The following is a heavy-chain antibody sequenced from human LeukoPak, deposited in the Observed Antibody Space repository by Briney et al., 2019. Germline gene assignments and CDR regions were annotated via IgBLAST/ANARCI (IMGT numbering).Heavy chain of an antibody. CDR2: ISGSGSST. J-gene: IGHJ4*02. CDR3: ANSVTGSGGRLTYDF. V-gene: IGHV3-23*01. D-gene: IGHD2-15*01. Sequence: GGSLILSCAASGFTFSSYAMSWVRQAPGKGLEWVSAISGSGSSTVYADSVKGRFTISRDNSKSTLYLQMNSLRAEDTAVYYCANSVTGSGGRLTYDFWGQGTLVTVSS. CDR1: GFTFSSYA.